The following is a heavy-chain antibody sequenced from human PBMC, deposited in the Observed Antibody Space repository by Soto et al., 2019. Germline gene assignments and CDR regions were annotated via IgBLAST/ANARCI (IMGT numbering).Heavy chain of an antibody. V-gene: IGHV1-46*02. D-gene: IGHD2-21*02. CDR2: IHPSGGGP. J-gene: IGHJ4*02. CDR1: GYTFNTYY. CDR3: ARGGHIAVVTASFDY. Sequence: QVQLVQSGAEVKKPGASVKVSCKPSGYTFNTYYLHWVRQAPGQALEWMGVIHPSGGGPTYAQKFLGRVTVTRDTSTSTVFMELSSLRSDDTAVYYCARGGHIAVVTASFDYWGQGTLVTVSS.